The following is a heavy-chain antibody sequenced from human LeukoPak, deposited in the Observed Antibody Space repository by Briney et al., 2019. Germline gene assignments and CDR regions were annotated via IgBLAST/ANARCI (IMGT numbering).Heavy chain of an antibody. CDR3: ARDQGYSSSWYSFQFYSPGYYYGMDV. J-gene: IGHJ6*02. D-gene: IGHD6-13*01. V-gene: IGHV3-7*01. CDR1: GFTFSSYW. Sequence: GGSLRLSCAASGFTFSSYWMSWVRQAPGKGLEWVANIKQDGSEKYYVDSVKGRFTISRDNAKNSLYLQMNSLRAEDTAVYYCARDQGYSSSWYSFQFYSPGYYYGMDVWGQGTTVTVSS. CDR2: IKQDGSEK.